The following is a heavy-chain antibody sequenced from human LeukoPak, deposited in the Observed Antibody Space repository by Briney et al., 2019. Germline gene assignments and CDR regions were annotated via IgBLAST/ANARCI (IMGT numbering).Heavy chain of an antibody. Sequence: SETLSLTCAVYGGSFSGYYWSWIRQPPGKGLEWIGEINHSGSTNYNPSLKSRVTISVDTSKNQFSLKLSSVTAADTAVYYCARGLGYDFWSGSTDYWGQGTLVTVSS. J-gene: IGHJ4*02. CDR2: INHSGST. CDR3: ARGLGYDFWSGSTDY. V-gene: IGHV4-34*01. CDR1: GGSFSGYY. D-gene: IGHD3-3*01.